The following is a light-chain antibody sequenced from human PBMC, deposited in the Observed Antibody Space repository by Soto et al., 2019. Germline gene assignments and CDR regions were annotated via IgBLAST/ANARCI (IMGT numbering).Light chain of an antibody. CDR2: AAS. J-gene: IGKJ5*01. CDR1: ETISTF. CDR3: QQSYSTSPIT. V-gene: IGKV1-39*01. Sequence: DLQMTQSPSSLSASVGERVTMTCRASETISTFLNWYQHKPGKAPKLLIYAASRLQSGVPSRFSGSGSGTDFTLTINGLQPEDFASYYCQQSYSTSPITFGQGTRLEI.